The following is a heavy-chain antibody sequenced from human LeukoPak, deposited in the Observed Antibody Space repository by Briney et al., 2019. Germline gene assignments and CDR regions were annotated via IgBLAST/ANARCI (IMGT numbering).Heavy chain of an antibody. CDR2: ISAYNGNT. V-gene: IGHV1-18*01. CDR3: ARAVSAGDWFDP. J-gene: IGHJ5*02. D-gene: IGHD3-10*01. Sequence: ASVTVSCTASGYTFTSYGISWVRQAPGQGLEWMGWISAYNGNTNYAQKLQGRVTMTTDTSTSTAYMELRSLRSDDTAVYYCARAVSAGDWFDPWGQGTLDTVSS. CDR1: GYTFTSYG.